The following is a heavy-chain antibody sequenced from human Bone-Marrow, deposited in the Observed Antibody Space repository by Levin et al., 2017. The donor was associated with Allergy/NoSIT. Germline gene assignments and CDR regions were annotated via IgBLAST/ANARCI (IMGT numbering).Heavy chain of an antibody. J-gene: IGHJ4*02. CDR1: GFTFGNYW. Sequence: TGGSLRLSCTDSGFTFGNYWMSWVRQAPGKGLEWVANMNQDGREKYYADSVKGRFTISRDNAKKSLYLQLNSLRADDTAVYYCGRESHGTFDYWGRGTLVTVSS. CDR3: GRESHGTFDY. CDR2: MNQDGREK. V-gene: IGHV3-7*03.